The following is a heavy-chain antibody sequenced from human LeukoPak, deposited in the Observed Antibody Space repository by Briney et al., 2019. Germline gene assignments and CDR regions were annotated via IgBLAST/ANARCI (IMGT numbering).Heavy chain of an antibody. V-gene: IGHV4-4*07. CDR3: SRGSLAARGYYYYYMDV. Sequence: SETLSLTCTVSGGFISSYYWNWLRQPAGKGLEWVGRIYISGSTNYNPSLKSRVTMSVDTSKNQFSLMLRNVTAADAAVDYCSRGSLAARGYYYYYMDVWGKGTTVTVSS. CDR1: GGFISSYY. CDR2: IYISGST. D-gene: IGHD6-6*01. J-gene: IGHJ6*03.